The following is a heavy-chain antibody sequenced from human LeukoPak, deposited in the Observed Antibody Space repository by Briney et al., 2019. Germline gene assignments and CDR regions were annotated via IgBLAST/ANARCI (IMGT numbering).Heavy chain of an antibody. CDR3: ARGHRGYYFDY. CDR2: ISSSSSTI. Sequence: PGGSLRLSCAASGFTFSSYSMNWVRQAPGKGLEWVSYISSSSSTIYYADSVKGRFTIPRDNAKNSLYLQMNSLRAEDTAVYYCARGHRGYYFDYWGQGTLVTVSS. V-gene: IGHV3-48*01. J-gene: IGHJ4*02. D-gene: IGHD2-21*01. CDR1: GFTFSSYS.